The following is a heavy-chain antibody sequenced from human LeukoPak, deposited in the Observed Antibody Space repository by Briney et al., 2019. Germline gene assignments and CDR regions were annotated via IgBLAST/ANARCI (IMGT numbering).Heavy chain of an antibody. J-gene: IGHJ6*02. V-gene: IGHV4-59*08. CDR1: GGSISSYY. D-gene: IGHD3-9*01. CDR3: ARRFYDILTGPILDV. Sequence: SETLSLTCTVSGGSISSYYWSWIRQPPGKGLEWIGYIYHSGSTNYNPSLKSRVTISVDTSKNQFSLKLSSVTAADTAVYYCARRFYDILTGPILDVWGQGTTVTVSS. CDR2: IYHSGST.